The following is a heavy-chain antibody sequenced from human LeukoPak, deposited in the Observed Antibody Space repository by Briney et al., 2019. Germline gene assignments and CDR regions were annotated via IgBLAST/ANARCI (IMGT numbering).Heavy chain of an antibody. V-gene: IGHV3-9*01. CDR1: GFTFDDYA. Sequence: PGRSLRLSCAASGFTFDDYAMHWVRQAPGKGLERVSGISWNSGSIGYADSVKGRFTISRDNAKNSLYLQMNSLRAEDTAVYYCARGNGYSYGLNLFDYWGQGTLVTVSS. J-gene: IGHJ4*02. CDR3: ARGNGYSYGLNLFDY. D-gene: IGHD5-18*01. CDR2: ISWNSGSI.